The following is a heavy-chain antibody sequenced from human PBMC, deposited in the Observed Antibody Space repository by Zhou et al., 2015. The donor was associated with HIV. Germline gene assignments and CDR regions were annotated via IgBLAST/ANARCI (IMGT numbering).Heavy chain of an antibody. CDR2: IIPIFGTA. V-gene: IGHV1-69*01. J-gene: IGHJ4*02. D-gene: IGHD3-3*01. CDR1: GGTFSSYA. Sequence: QVQLVQSGAEVKKPGSSVKVSCKASGGTFSSYAISWVRQAPGQGLEWMGGIIPIFGTANYAQKFQGRVTITADESTSTAYMELSSLRSEDTAVYYCARGRGQAWSGYYSGRRNPLDYWGQGTLVTVSS. CDR3: ARGRGQAWSGYYSGRRNPLDY.